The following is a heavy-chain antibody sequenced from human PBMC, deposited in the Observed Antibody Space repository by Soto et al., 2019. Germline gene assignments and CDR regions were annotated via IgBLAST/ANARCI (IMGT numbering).Heavy chain of an antibody. CDR3: ARGRIYCTNGVCYNWFDP. V-gene: IGHV4-4*02. D-gene: IGHD2-8*01. CDR2: IYHSGST. J-gene: IGHJ5*02. Sequence: PSETLSLTCAVSGGSISSSNWWSWVRQPPGKGLEWIGEIYHSGSTNYNPSLKSRVTISVDKSKNQFSLKLSSVTAADTAVYYCARGRIYCTNGVCYNWFDPWGQGTLVTVSS. CDR1: GGSISSSNW.